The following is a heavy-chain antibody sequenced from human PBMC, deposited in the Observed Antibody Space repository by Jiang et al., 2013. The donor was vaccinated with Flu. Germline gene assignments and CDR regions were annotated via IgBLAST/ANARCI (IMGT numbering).Heavy chain of an antibody. Sequence: KPTQTLTLTCTFSGFSLSTSGMCVSWIRQPPGKALEWLARIDWDDDKYYSTSLKTRLTISKDTSKNQVVLTMTNMDPVDTATYYCARATCDTAMDPGGFDYWGQGTLVTVSS. V-gene: IGHV2-70*11. CDR2: IDWDDDK. CDR3: ARATCDTAMDPGGFDY. CDR1: GFSLSTSGMC. J-gene: IGHJ4*02. D-gene: IGHD5-18*01.